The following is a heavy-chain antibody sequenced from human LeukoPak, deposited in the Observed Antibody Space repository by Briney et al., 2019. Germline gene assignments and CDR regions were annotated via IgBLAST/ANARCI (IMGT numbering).Heavy chain of an antibody. CDR2: ISYDGSNK. D-gene: IGHD6-13*01. V-gene: IGHV3-30*03. CDR1: GFTFSSYG. J-gene: IGHJ4*02. Sequence: AGGSLRLSCAASGFTFSSYGMHWVRQAPGKGLEWVAVISYDGSNKYYADSVKGRFTISRDNSKNTLYLQMNSLRAEDTAVYYCARERGSYSSSWYFDYWGQGTLVTVSS. CDR3: ARERGSYSSSWYFDY.